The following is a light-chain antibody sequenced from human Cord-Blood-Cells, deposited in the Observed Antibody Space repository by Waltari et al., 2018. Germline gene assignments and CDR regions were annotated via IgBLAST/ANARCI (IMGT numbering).Light chain of an antibody. J-gene: IGLJ2*01. Sequence: SYELTQPPSVSVSPGQTASITCSGDKLGDKYACWYQQKPGQSPVLVIYQDSQRPSGVPERFSGSNSGNTATLTIIGTQAMDEADYYCQAWDSSTYVVFGGGTKLTVL. CDR3: QAWDSSTYVV. V-gene: IGLV3-1*01. CDR1: KLGDKY. CDR2: QDS.